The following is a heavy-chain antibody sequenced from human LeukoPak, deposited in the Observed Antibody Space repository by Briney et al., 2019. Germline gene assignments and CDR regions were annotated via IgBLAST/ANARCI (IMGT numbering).Heavy chain of an antibody. CDR1: GYTFPNYG. D-gene: IGHD3-9*01. CDR2: ITENNGNT. Sequence: GASVKVSCKASGYTFPNYGLSWVRQAPGQGLEWMGWITENNGNTNYAQKFQGRVTMTTDTSTSTAYMELRSLRSDDTAVYYCARRRYYDILTGSYYYYYMDVWGKGTSVTVSS. J-gene: IGHJ6*03. CDR3: ARRRYYDILTGSYYYYYMDV. V-gene: IGHV1-18*01.